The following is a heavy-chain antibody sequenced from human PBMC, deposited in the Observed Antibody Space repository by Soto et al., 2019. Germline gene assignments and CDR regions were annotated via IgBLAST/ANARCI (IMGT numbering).Heavy chain of an antibody. V-gene: IGHV4-59*01. CDR1: GGSISSYY. D-gene: IGHD4-17*01. CDR3: TRVYGDYLDY. CDR2: IYYSGST. Sequence: SETLSLTCTVSGGSISSYYWSWIRQPPGKGLEWIGYIYYSGSTNYNPSLKSRVTISVDTSKNQFSLKLSSVSAADTAVYYCTRVYGDYLDYWDQGTLVTVSS. J-gene: IGHJ4*02.